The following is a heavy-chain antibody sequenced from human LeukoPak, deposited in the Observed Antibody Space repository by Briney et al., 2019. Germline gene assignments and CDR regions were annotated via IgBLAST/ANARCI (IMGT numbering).Heavy chain of an antibody. J-gene: IGHJ4*02. D-gene: IGHD3-22*01. CDR3: ARSYYDSSDYYFTS. Sequence: SETLSLTCTVSGGSISSYYWSWIRQSPEKGLEWIGYIYYSGSTNYNPSLKSRVTISVDTSKNQFSLKLSSVTAADTAVYYCARSYYDSSDYYFTSWGQGILVTVSS. CDR2: IYYSGST. V-gene: IGHV4-59*08. CDR1: GGSISSYY.